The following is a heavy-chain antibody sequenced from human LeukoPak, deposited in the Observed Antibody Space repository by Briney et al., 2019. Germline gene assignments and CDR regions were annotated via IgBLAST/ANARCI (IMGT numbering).Heavy chain of an antibody. Sequence: SETLSLTCTVSGGSISSSSYSWSWIRQPPGKGLEWIGYIYYSGSTNYNPSLKSRVTISVDTSKNQFSLKLSSVTAADTAVYYCAGLRLGELSPFDYWGQGTLVTVSS. CDR1: GGSISSSSYS. CDR3: AGLRLGELSPFDY. CDR2: IYYSGST. D-gene: IGHD3-16*02. J-gene: IGHJ4*02. V-gene: IGHV4-61*05.